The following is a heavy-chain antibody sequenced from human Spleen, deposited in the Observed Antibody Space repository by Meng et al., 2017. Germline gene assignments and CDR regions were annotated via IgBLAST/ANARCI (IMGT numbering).Heavy chain of an antibody. CDR3: AREGEGDQYYYYDMDV. V-gene: IGHV3-48*03. D-gene: IGHD3-10*01. CDR2: ITTSGGTT. CDR1: GFSFSNYE. J-gene: IGHJ6*02. Sequence: GESLKISCVGSGFSFSNYEMNWVRQAPGKGLEWVSYITTSGGTTYYADSVKGRFTISRDNAKNSLNLQMNSLRVEDTAVYYCAREGEGDQYYYYDMDVWGQGTTVTVSS.